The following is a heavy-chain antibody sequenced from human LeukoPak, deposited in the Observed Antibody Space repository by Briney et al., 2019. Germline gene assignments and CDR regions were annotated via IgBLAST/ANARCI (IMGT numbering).Heavy chain of an antibody. CDR3: ARSAYGWTEQFDF. CDR2: INSDGSST. D-gene: IGHD1/OR15-1a*01. Sequence: GGSLRLSCAASGFTFSSYWMHWVRQAPGKGLLWVSRINSDGSSTTYADSVEGRFTISRDNAKSTLYLQMNTLRAEDTAVYFCARSAYGWTEQFDFWGQGTLVTVSS. J-gene: IGHJ4*02. V-gene: IGHV3-74*01. CDR1: GFTFSSYW.